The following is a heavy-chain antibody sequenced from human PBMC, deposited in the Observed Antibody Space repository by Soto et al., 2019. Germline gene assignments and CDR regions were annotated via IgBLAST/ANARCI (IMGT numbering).Heavy chain of an antibody. CDR1: GYTFTSYA. D-gene: IGHD2-2*01. CDR2: INAGNGNT. Sequence: ASVKVSCKASGYTFTSYAMHWVRQAPGQRLEWMGWINAGNGNTKYSQKFQGRVTITRDTSASTAYMELSSLRSEDTAVYYCARYRRGVPAAVNWFDPWGQGTLVTVSS. J-gene: IGHJ5*02. V-gene: IGHV1-3*01. CDR3: ARYRRGVPAAVNWFDP.